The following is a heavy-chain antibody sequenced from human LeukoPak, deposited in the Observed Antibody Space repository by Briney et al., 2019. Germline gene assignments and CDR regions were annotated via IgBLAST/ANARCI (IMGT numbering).Heavy chain of an antibody. V-gene: IGHV4-34*01. CDR1: GGSLSAFH. D-gene: IGHD2/OR15-2a*01. J-gene: IGHJ4*02. CDR3: ASRPFLYAFRPYFNT. CDR2: MNQSGTP. Sequence: SETLSLTCAVYGGSLSAFHWNWIRQSPAKGLEWLGEMNQSGTPRYNPSLQSRVTISVDKSKNQFSLNVMSVTSADTAVYYCASRPFLYAFRPYFNTGAQGTLVPAPS.